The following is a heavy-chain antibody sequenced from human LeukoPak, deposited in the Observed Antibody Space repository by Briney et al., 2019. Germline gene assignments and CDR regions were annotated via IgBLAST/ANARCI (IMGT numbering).Heavy chain of an antibody. Sequence: ASVKVSCKASGGTFSSYAISWVRQAPGQGLEWMGGIIPIFGTANYAQKFQGRVTITADESTSTAYMELSSLRSEDTAVNYCARGSSRGSYYLYDYWGQGTLVTVSS. D-gene: IGHD1-26*01. V-gene: IGHV1-69*13. CDR3: ARGSSRGSYYLYDY. J-gene: IGHJ4*02. CDR2: IIPIFGTA. CDR1: GGTFSSYA.